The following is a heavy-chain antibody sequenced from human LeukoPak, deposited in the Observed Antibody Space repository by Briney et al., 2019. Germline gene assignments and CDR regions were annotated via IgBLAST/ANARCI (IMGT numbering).Heavy chain of an antibody. Sequence: GASVKVSCKASGGTFSSYAISWVRQAPGQGLEWMGGIIPIFGTANYAQKFQGRVTITADESTSTAYMELSGLRSEDTAVYYCARAYYGSGIDYWGQGTLVTVSS. D-gene: IGHD3-10*01. CDR3: ARAYYGSGIDY. V-gene: IGHV1-69*13. CDR2: IIPIFGTA. CDR1: GGTFSSYA. J-gene: IGHJ4*02.